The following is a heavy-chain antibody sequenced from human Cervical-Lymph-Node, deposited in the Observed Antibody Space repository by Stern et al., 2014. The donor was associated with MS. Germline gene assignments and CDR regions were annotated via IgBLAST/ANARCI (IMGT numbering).Heavy chain of an antibody. J-gene: IGHJ4*02. D-gene: IGHD3-16*02. Sequence: VQLVQSGAELKKPGESLKISCKVSGFDFTDHWIGWVRQMPGKGLEWMRIFYPGAPSVQYSPSFQCLVPISADPSIPHAFLQWTSLRASDTAVYYCARRHYVWGNYRYYFDSWGQGTLVTVSS. CDR1: GFDFTDHW. CDR3: ARRHYVWGNYRYYFDS. V-gene: IGHV5-51*03. CDR2: FYPGAPSV.